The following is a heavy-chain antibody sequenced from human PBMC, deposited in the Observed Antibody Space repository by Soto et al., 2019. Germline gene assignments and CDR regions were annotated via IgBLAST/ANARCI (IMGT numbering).Heavy chain of an antibody. CDR3: ARNIWNDAADRVGTSNI. D-gene: IGHD1-1*01. J-gene: IGHJ3*02. Sequence: QMLLEESGPGLVKPSETLSLTCSVSGGSVTNYYWHWIRQSPGKGLEWNGYLSSSGATSYSPTLTSRVTISMESFKYQLSLKMPSATAADAALYCWARNIWNDAADRVGTSNIWGQGTLVTVSS. CDR2: LSSSGAT. CDR1: GGSVTNYY. V-gene: IGHV4-59*02.